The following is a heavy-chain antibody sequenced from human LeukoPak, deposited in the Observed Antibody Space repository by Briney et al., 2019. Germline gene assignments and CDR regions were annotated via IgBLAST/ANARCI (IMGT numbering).Heavy chain of an antibody. Sequence: PSETLSLTCAVYGWSFSGYYWSWVRQPPGKGLEWVGEINHSGSTNYNPSLKSRVTISVDTSKNQFSLKLSSVTAADTAVYYCARGYVSDYYGSGSYRGIDYWGQGTLVTVSS. D-gene: IGHD3-10*01. CDR3: ARGYVSDYYGSGSYRGIDY. J-gene: IGHJ4*02. CDR1: GWSFSGYY. V-gene: IGHV4-34*01. CDR2: INHSGST.